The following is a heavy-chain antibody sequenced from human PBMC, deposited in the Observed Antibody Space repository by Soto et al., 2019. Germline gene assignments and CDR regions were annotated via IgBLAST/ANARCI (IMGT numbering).Heavy chain of an antibody. J-gene: IGHJ4*02. CDR3: ARDRYNNNWYENEY. Sequence: QVQVVQSGAEVKKPGSSVKVSCKASGGTFSGHTITWVRQAPGHGLEWMGRIIPILRIATYAQKFQGRVTITADKSTSTAYMELSSRRSEDTAVYYCARDRYNNNWYENEYWGQGTLVTVSS. CDR1: GGTFSGHT. V-gene: IGHV1-69*08. CDR2: IIPILRIA. D-gene: IGHD6-13*01.